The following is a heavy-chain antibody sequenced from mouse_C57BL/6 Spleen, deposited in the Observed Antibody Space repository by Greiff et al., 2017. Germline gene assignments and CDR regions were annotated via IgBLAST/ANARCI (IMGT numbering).Heavy chain of an antibody. CDR1: GFTFTDYY. J-gene: IGHJ1*03. Sequence: EVKLVESGGGLVQPGGSLSLSCAASGFTFTDYYMSWVRQPPGTALEWLGFIRNKANGYTTEYSASVKGRFTISRDTSQSILYLQMNALRAEDSATYYCASPHYSNFWYFDVWGTGTTVTVSS. D-gene: IGHD2-5*01. CDR3: ASPHYSNFWYFDV. V-gene: IGHV7-3*01. CDR2: IRNKANGYTT.